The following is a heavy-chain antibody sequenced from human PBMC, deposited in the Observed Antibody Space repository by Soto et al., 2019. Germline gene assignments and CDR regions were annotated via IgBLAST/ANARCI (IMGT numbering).Heavy chain of an antibody. J-gene: IGHJ6*02. V-gene: IGHV3-15*07. Sequence: GGSLRLSCAASGFTFSNAWMNWVRQAPGKGLEWVGRIKSKTDGGTTDYAAPVKGRFTISRDDSKNTLYLQMNSLKTEDTAVYYCTTDPDYYGSGSYLPVVAVYYGMDVWGQGTTVTVSS. D-gene: IGHD3-10*01. CDR1: GFTFSNAW. CDR3: TTDPDYYGSGSYLPVVAVYYGMDV. CDR2: IKSKTDGGTT.